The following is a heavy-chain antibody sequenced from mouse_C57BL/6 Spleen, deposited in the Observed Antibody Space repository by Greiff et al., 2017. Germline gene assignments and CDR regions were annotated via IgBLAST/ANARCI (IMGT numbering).Heavy chain of an antibody. J-gene: IGHJ3*01. V-gene: IGHV1-80*01. CDR3: ERARTKVVATTPFAY. Sequence: VQLQQSGAELVKPGASVKISCKASGYAFSSYWMNWVKQSPGKGLEWIGQIYPGDGDTNYNGKFKGKATLTADKSSSTAYMQLSSLTSEASAVYFYERARTKVVATTPFAYWGQGTLVTVSA. D-gene: IGHD1-1*01. CDR1: GYAFSSYW. CDR2: IYPGDGDT.